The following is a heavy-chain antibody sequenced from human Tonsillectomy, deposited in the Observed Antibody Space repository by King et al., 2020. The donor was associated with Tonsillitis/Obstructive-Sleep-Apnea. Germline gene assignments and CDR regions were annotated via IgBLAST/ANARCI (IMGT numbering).Heavy chain of an antibody. V-gene: IGHV3-9*01. CDR1: GFTFDDYA. Sequence: VQLVESGGGLVQPGRSLRLSCAASGFTFDDYAMHWVRQAPGKGLEWVSGISWNSGSIGYADSVKGRFTISRDNAKNSLYRQMNSLRADDTALYYCAKSDRTPVSPCSSSSWGFDPWGQGTLVTVSS. D-gene: IGHD6-13*01. J-gene: IGHJ5*02. CDR2: ISWNSGSI. CDR3: AKSDRTPVSPCSSSSWGFDP.